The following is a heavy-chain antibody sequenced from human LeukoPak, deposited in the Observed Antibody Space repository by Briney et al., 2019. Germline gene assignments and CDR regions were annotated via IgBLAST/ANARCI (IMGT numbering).Heavy chain of an antibody. CDR1: GFTFSNYG. D-gene: IGHD6-13*01. CDR3: ARDLTQLALFDY. V-gene: IGHV3-33*01. Sequence: GGSLRLSCAASGFTFSNYGMHWVRQAPGKGLEWVAVIWYDGSDKYYADSVKGRFTLSRDNSKNTLFLQMNSLRPEDTAVYFCARDLTQLALFDYWGQGTLVTVSS. J-gene: IGHJ4*02. CDR2: IWYDGSDK.